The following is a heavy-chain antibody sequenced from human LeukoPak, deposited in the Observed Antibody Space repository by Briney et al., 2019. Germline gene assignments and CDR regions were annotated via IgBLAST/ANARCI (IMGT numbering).Heavy chain of an antibody. Sequence: GESLKISCKGSGYSFTSYWISWVRQMPGKGLEWMGRIDPSDSYTNYSPSFEGHVTISADKSSSTAYLQWSSLKASDTAMYSCASYRRGSYSSDYWGQGTLVTVSS. V-gene: IGHV5-10-1*01. J-gene: IGHJ4*02. D-gene: IGHD1-26*01. CDR3: ASYRRGSYSSDY. CDR1: GYSFTSYW. CDR2: IDPSDSYT.